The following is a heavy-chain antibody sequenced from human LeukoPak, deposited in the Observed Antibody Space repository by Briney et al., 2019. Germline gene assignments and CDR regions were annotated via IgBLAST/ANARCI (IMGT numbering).Heavy chain of an antibody. V-gene: IGHV4-39*01. CDR2: IYYSGST. Sequence: SETLSLTCTVSGGSISSSSYSWGWIRQPPGKGLEWIGSIYYSGSTYYNPSLKSRVTISVDTSKNQFSLKLSSVTAADTAVYYCARQEGYGEYRYWGQGTLVTVSS. CDR3: ARQEGYGEYRY. CDR1: GGSISSSSYS. D-gene: IGHD4-17*01. J-gene: IGHJ4*02.